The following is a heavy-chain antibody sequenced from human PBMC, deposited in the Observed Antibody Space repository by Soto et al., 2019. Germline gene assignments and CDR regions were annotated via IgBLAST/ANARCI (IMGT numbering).Heavy chain of an antibody. CDR2: IKQDGSEK. V-gene: IGHV3-7*03. D-gene: IGHD3-22*01. Sequence: PGGSLRLSCAASGFTFSSYWMSWVRQAPGKGLEWVANIKQDGSEKYYVDSVKGRFTISRDNAKNSLYLRMNSLRVADTAVYYCTRPYFNSSGPYFDYWGQGTLVTVSS. CDR3: TRPYFNSSGPYFDY. J-gene: IGHJ4*02. CDR1: GFTFSSYW.